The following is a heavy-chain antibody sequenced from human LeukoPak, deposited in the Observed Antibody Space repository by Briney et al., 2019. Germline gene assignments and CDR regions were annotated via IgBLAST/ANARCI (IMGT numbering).Heavy chain of an antibody. D-gene: IGHD1-1*01. CDR3: ARGTNYYYYGMDV. CDR2: INWNGGST. J-gene: IGHJ6*02. Sequence: GGSMRLSCAASGFTFDDYGMSWVRQAPGKGLEWVSGINWNGGSTGYADSVKGRFTISRDNAKNSLYLQMNSLRAEDTALYHCARGTNYYYYGMDVWGQGTTVTVSS. CDR1: GFTFDDYG. V-gene: IGHV3-20*01.